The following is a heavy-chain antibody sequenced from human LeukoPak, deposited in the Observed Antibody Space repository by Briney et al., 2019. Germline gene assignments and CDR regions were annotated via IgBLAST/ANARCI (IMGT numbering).Heavy chain of an antibody. D-gene: IGHD3-16*01. CDR1: VFTFSSNQ. Sequence: PGGSLRLSCAASVFTFSSNQMRWVRQARWKGPEWVLSISGSRNYIYYADSIKGRFTISRDNAKNSLYLQMNSLRAEDTAVYYCARASRMGAVFDSWGRGALVTVSS. CDR2: ISGSRNYI. V-gene: IGHV3-21*01. J-gene: IGHJ4*02. CDR3: ARASRMGAVFDS.